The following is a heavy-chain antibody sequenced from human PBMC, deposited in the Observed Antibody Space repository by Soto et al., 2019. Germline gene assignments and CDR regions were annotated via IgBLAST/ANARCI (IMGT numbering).Heavy chain of an antibody. D-gene: IGHD2-8*01. V-gene: IGHV3-23*01. CDR3: AKRHCTDGVCYTQLDY. Sequence: EVQLLESGGGLVQPGGSLRLSCAASGFTFSTYAMSWVRQAPGKGLEWVSAISGSGGTTYYADSVKGRFTISRDNSKNTLFLQMDSLRAEDTAVYYCAKRHCTDGVCYTQLDYWGQGTLVTVSS. J-gene: IGHJ4*02. CDR2: ISGSGGTT. CDR1: GFTFSTYA.